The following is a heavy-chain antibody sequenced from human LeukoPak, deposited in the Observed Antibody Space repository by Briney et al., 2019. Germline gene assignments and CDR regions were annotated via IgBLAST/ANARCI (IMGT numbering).Heavy chain of an antibody. Sequence: PGGSLRLSCAASGFTFSSYWMHWVRQAPGKGLVWVSRINSDGSSTSYADSVKGRFTISRDNAKNTLYLQMNSLRAEDTAVYYCARDPFTSGDYYDSSGYSGYWGQGTLVTVSS. CDR2: INSDGSST. CDR1: GFTFSSYW. D-gene: IGHD3-22*01. J-gene: IGHJ4*02. CDR3: ARDPFTSGDYYDSSGYSGY. V-gene: IGHV3-74*01.